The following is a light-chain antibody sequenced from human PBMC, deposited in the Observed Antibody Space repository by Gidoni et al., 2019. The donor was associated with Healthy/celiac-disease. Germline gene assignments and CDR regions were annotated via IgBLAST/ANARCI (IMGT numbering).Light chain of an antibody. J-gene: IGLJ7*01. V-gene: IGLV1-44*01. Sequence: QSVLTQPPSASGTPGQRVTISCSGSSSNIGSNTVNWYQQLPGTAPKLLIYSNNQRPSGVPDRFSVSKSGTSASLAISGLQSEDEADYYCAAWDDSLNGSAVFGGGTQLTVL. CDR1: SSNIGSNT. CDR3: AAWDDSLNGSAV. CDR2: SNN.